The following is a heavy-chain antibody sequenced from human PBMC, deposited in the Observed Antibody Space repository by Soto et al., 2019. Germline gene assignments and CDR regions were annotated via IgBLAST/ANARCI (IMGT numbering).Heavy chain of an antibody. CDR3: AMQLRYFDWLPDY. Sequence: GGSLRLSCAASGFTFSSYAMSWVRQAPGKGLEWVSAISGSGGSTYYADSVKGRFTISRDNSKNTLYLQMNSLRAEDTAVYYCAMQLRYFDWLPDYWGQGTLVTVSS. CDR1: GFTFSSYA. V-gene: IGHV3-23*01. D-gene: IGHD3-9*01. J-gene: IGHJ4*02. CDR2: ISGSGGST.